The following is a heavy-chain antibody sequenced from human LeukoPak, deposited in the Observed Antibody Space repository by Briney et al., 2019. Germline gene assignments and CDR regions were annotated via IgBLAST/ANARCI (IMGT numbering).Heavy chain of an antibody. CDR3: AKVNGDYAFFDY. V-gene: IGHV3-30-3*01. CDR2: ISYDGSNK. Sequence: GGSLRLSCAASGFTFSSYAMHWVRQAPGKGLEWVAVISYDGSNKYYADSVKGRFTISRDNSKNTLYLQMNSLRAEDTAVYYCAKVNGDYAFFDYWGQGTLVTVSS. CDR1: GFTFSSYA. D-gene: IGHD4-17*01. J-gene: IGHJ4*02.